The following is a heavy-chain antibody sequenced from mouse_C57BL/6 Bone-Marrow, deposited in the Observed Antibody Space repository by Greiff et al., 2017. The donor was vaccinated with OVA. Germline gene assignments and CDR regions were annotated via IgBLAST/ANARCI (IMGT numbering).Heavy chain of an antibody. CDR1: GYTFTDYY. D-gene: IGHD2-2*01. J-gene: IGHJ2*01. CDR2: IYPGSGNT. CDR3: ARSRGYDAFDY. Sequence: QVQLQQSGAELVRPGASVKLSCKASGYTFTDYYINWVKQRPGQGLEWIARIYPGSGNTYYNEKFKGKATLTAEKSSSTAYMQLSSLTSEDSAVYFCARSRGYDAFDYWGQGTTLTVSS. V-gene: IGHV1-76*01.